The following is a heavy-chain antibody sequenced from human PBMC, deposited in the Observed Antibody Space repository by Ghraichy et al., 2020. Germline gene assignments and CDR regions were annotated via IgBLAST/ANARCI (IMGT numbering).Heavy chain of an antibody. CDR3: VRDRPLDY. J-gene: IGHJ4*02. CDR2: IRSKADGETT. CDR1: GFPFGDYA. Sequence: LSLTCTASGFPFGDYAMSWFRQAPAKGLEWVGFIRSKADGETTAYAASVEGRFTISRDDSKSIAYLQMNSLKSDDTAMYYCVRDRPLDYWGQGTLVTVSS. V-gene: IGHV3-49*03.